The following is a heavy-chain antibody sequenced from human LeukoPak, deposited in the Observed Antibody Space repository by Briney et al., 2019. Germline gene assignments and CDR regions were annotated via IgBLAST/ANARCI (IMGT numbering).Heavy chain of an antibody. CDR2: ISAYNGNT. CDR1: GYTFTSYG. Sequence: GASVKVSCKASGYTFTSYGVSWVRQAPGQGLEWMGWISAYNGNTNYAQKLQGRVTMTTDTSTGTAYMELRSLRSDDTAVYYCARDDYGAPMDVWGKGTAVTVSS. J-gene: IGHJ6*04. CDR3: ARDDYGAPMDV. D-gene: IGHD4-17*01. V-gene: IGHV1-18*01.